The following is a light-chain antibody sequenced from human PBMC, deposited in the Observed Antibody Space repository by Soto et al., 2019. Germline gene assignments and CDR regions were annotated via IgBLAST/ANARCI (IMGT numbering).Light chain of an antibody. V-gene: IGLV2-14*01. Sequence: QSALTQPASVSGSPGQSITISCTGTISDVGGYNYVSWYQQHPGKAPKLMIYEVSNRPSGVSNRFSGSKSGNTASLTIYGLQAEDEADYYCSSYTSSSPWVFGGGTQLPVL. J-gene: IGLJ3*02. CDR2: EVS. CDR3: SSYTSSSPWV. CDR1: ISDVGGYNY.